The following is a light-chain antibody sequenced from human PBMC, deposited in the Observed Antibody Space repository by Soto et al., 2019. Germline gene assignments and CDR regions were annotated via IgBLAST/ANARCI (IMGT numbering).Light chain of an antibody. CDR2: EVN. Sequence: QCVLTQPASVSGSPGQSITVSCTGTSSDVGTYTLVSWYQQHPGKAPKLVIYEVNKRPAGVSKRFSGSKSGDTASLTISGLQAEDEADYYCSSYAGAITFYVFGTGTKVTVL. J-gene: IGLJ1*01. CDR3: SSYAGAITFYV. CDR1: SSDVGTYTL. V-gene: IGLV2-23*02.